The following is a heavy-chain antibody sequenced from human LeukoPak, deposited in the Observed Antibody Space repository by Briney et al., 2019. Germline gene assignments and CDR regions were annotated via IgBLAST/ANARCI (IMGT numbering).Heavy chain of an antibody. Sequence: GRSLRLSCAASGFTFDDYAMHWVRQAPGKGLVWVSRINSDGSSTSYADSVKGRFTISRDNAKNTLYLQMNSLRAEDTAVYYCGRVRITMVRGVPSRWFDPWGQGTLVTVSS. J-gene: IGHJ5*02. CDR3: GRVRITMVRGVPSRWFDP. CDR1: GFTFDDYA. V-gene: IGHV3-74*01. D-gene: IGHD3-10*01. CDR2: INSDGSST.